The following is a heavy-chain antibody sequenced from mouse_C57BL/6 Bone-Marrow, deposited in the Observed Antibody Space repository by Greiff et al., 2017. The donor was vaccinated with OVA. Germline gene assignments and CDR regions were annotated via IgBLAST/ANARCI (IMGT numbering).Heavy chain of an antibody. Sequence: QVQLQQPGAELVKPGASVKLSCKASGYTFTSYWMHWVKQRPGQGLEWIGMIHPNSGSTNYNEKFKSKATLTVDKSSSTAYMQLSSLTSEDSAVYSCARYYDYDVRAWFAYWGQGTLVTVSA. CDR2: IHPNSGST. D-gene: IGHD2-4*01. V-gene: IGHV1-64*01. CDR1: GYTFTSYW. J-gene: IGHJ3*01. CDR3: ARYYDYDVRAWFAY.